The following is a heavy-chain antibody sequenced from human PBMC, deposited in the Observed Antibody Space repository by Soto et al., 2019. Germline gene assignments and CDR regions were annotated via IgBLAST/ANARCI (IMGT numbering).Heavy chain of an antibody. Sequence: ASVKVSCKVSGYTLTELSMHWVRQAPGKGLEWMGGFDPEDGETIYAQKFQGRVTMTEDTSTDTAYMELSSLRSEDTAVYYCATGVEGGWHFDYWGQGTLVTVSS. V-gene: IGHV1-24*01. CDR1: GYTLTELS. CDR3: ATGVEGGWHFDY. J-gene: IGHJ4*02. D-gene: IGHD6-19*01. CDR2: FDPEDGET.